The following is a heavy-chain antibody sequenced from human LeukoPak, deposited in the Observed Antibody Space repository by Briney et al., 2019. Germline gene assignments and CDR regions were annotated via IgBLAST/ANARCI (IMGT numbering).Heavy chain of an antibody. CDR2: IYYSGST. Sequence: SETLSLTCTVSGGSISSYYWSWIRQPPGKGLEWIGYIYYSGSTNYNPSLKSRVTISVDTSKNQFSLKLSSVTAADAAVYYCARHTGYNWFDPWGQGTLVTVSS. CDR1: GGSISSYY. V-gene: IGHV4-59*08. J-gene: IGHJ5*02. D-gene: IGHD4-17*01. CDR3: ARHTGYNWFDP.